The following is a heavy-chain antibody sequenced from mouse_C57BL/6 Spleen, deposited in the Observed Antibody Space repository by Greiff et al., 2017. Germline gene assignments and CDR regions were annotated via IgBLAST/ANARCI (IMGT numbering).Heavy chain of an antibody. J-gene: IGHJ4*01. V-gene: IGHV2-2*01. CDR3: ARNPYYDYDYYAMDY. D-gene: IGHD2-4*01. Sequence: VMLVESGPGLVQPSQSLSITCTVSGFSLTSYGVHWVRQSPGKGLEWLGVIWSGGSTDYNAAFISRLSISKDNSKSQVFFKMNSLQADDTAIYYCARNPYYDYDYYAMDYWGQGTSVTVSS. CDR1: GFSLTSYG. CDR2: IWSGGST.